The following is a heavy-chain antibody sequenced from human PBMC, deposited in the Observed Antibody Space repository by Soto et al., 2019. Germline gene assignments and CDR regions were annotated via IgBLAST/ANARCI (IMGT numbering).Heavy chain of an antibody. CDR2: INPNSGGT. CDR3: ARGSELQL. V-gene: IGHV1-2*02. J-gene: IGHJ4*02. Sequence: EASVKVSCKASGYTFTGYYMHWVRQAPGQGLEWMGWINPNSGGTNYAQKFQGRVTMTRDTSISAAYMELSSVTAADTAVYYCARGSELQLWGQGTLVTVSS. D-gene: IGHD1-26*01. CDR1: GYTFTGYY.